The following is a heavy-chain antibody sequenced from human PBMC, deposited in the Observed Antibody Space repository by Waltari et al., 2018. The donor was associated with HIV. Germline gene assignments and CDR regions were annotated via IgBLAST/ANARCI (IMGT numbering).Heavy chain of an antibody. CDR3: ARRGTYNSGQSAFDI. Sequence: QVQLQQWGAGLLKPSETLSLTCAVYGGSFSDYYWNWLRQPPGKGLEWIGEINHSGSTNYNPALKSRLTISLDTSKNQVSLRLKSVTAADTAIYFCARRGTYNSGQSAFDIWGQGTMVTVSS. J-gene: IGHJ3*02. D-gene: IGHD6-19*01. CDR1: GGSFSDYY. V-gene: IGHV4-34*01. CDR2: INHSGST.